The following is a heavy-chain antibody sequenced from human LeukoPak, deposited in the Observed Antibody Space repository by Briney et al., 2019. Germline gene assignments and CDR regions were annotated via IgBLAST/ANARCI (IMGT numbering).Heavy chain of an antibody. J-gene: IGHJ4*02. V-gene: IGHV3-7*05. Sequence: GGSLRLSCAASGFIFSSYWMSWVRQALGKGLEWVANIKQDGSEKYYVDSVKGRFTISRDNAKNSLYLQMNSLRAEDTAVYYCAKIPNSSGDYVDFDYWGQGTLVTVSS. D-gene: IGHD4-17*01. CDR3: AKIPNSSGDYVDFDY. CDR1: GFIFSSYW. CDR2: IKQDGSEK.